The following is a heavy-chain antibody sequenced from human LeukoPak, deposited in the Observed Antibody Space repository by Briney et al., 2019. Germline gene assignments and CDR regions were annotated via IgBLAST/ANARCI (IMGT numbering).Heavy chain of an antibody. V-gene: IGHV3-11*01. J-gene: IGHJ4*02. CDR1: AFNINDYY. CDR3: ATGRQIREADY. D-gene: IGHD3-10*01. CDR2: IGDGGRDI. Sequence: GGSLRLSCAASAFNINDYYMAWIRQAPGKGLEWLSYIGDGGRDINYAAFVKGRFTISRDNARNSLYLQLNSLRVEDTAVYYCATGRQIREADYWGQGTLVTVAS.